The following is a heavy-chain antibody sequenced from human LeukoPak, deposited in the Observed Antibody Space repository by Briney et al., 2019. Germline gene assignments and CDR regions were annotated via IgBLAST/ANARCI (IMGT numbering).Heavy chain of an antibody. V-gene: IGHV4-39*01. CDR2: IYYSGST. J-gene: IGHJ5*02. Sequence: PSETLSLTCTVSGDSISSNGFYWGWVRQPPGKGLQWIASIYYSGSTHYSPSLKSRVTISVDTSNNQFSLRLSSVTAADTAVYYCAILGTGSSWGQGTLVTVSS. D-gene: IGHD3-10*01. CDR1: GDSISSNGFY. CDR3: AILGTGSS.